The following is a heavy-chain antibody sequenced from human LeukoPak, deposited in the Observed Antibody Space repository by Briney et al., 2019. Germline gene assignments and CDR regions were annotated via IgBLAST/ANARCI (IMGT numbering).Heavy chain of an antibody. V-gene: IGHV3-30-3*01. D-gene: IGHD3-10*01. J-gene: IGHJ4*02. CDR1: EFTFSNYA. Sequence: PGGSLRLSCAASEFTFSNYAMHWVRQAPGKGLEWVAVISYDGCNKYYADSVKGRFTISRDNSNNTLYLQMNSLRAEDTAVYYCARGLQSGTQRGYFDYWGQGTLVTVSS. CDR2: ISYDGCNK. CDR3: ARGLQSGTQRGYFDY.